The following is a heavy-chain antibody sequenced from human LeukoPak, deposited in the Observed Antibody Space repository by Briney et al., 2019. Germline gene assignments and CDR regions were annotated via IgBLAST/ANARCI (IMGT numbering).Heavy chain of an antibody. CDR3: ARGPTYYDSSWGYFDL. D-gene: IGHD3-22*01. V-gene: IGHV1-18*01. CDR1: GYTFTSYG. J-gene: IGHJ2*01. Sequence: ASVKVSCKASGYTFTSYGISWVRQAPGQGLEWMGWISAYNGNTNYAQKLQGRVTMTTDTSTSTAYMELTSLRSEDTAVYYCARGPTYYDSSWGYFDLWGRGTLVTVSS. CDR2: ISAYNGNT.